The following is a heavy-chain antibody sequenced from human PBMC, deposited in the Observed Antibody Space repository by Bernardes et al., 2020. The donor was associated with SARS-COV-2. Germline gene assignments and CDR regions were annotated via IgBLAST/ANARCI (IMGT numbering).Heavy chain of an antibody. Sequence: ASVKVSCQASGYTFTSYGIIWVRQAPGQGLEWMGWISAYNGNTNYAQKLQGRVTMTTDTSTSTAYMELRSLRSDDTAVYYCARDREYQLLWLELRLYYSYGMDVWGQGTTVTVS. J-gene: IGHJ6*02. CDR3: ARDREYQLLWLELRLYYSYGMDV. CDR1: GYTFTSYG. D-gene: IGHD2-2*01. CDR2: ISAYNGNT. V-gene: IGHV1-18*01.